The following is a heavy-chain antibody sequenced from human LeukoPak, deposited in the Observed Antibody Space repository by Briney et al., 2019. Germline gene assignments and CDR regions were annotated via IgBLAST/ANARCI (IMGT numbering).Heavy chain of an antibody. CDR1: GGSISSYY. Sequence: SETLSLTCTVSGGSISSYYWSWIRQPPGKGLEWLGYIYYSGSTNYNPSLKSRVTISVDTSKNQFSLKLSSVTAADTAVYYCARAHVTIFDSWFDPWGQGTLVTVSS. CDR2: IYYSGST. D-gene: IGHD3-3*01. CDR3: ARAHVTIFDSWFDP. V-gene: IGHV4-59*01. J-gene: IGHJ5*02.